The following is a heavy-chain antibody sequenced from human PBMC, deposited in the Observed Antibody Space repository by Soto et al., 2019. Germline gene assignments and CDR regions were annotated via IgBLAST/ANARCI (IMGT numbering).Heavy chain of an antibody. V-gene: IGHV3-23*01. CDR1: GFTFSSYA. CDR2: ISGSGGST. D-gene: IGHD2-15*01. J-gene: IGHJ6*02. Sequence: EVQLLESGGGLVQPGGSLRLSCAASGFTFSSYAMSWVRQAPGKGLEWVSAISGSGGSTYYADSVKGRFTISRDNSKHTLYLQMNSLRAEDTAVYYCAKGDIVVVVAAYSYYYGMDVWGQGTTVTVSS. CDR3: AKGDIVVVVAAYSYYYGMDV.